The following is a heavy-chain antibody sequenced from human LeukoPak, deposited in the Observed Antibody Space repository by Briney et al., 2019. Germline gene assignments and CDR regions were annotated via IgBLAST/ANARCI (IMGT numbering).Heavy chain of an antibody. J-gene: IGHJ4*02. V-gene: IGHV5-51*01. CDR1: GYSFTGYG. CDR2: IYPDDSDT. CDR3: ARSGSSWYGDY. D-gene: IGHD6-13*01. Sequence: GDSLKISGKVSGYSFTGYGIGWGRQMPGKGLGWMGIIYPDDSDTRYSPSFQGQVTISADKSISTAYLQWSSLKASDTAMYYCARSGSSWYGDYWGQGTLVTVSS.